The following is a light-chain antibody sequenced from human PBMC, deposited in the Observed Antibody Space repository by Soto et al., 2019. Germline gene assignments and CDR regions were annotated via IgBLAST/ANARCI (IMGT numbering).Light chain of an antibody. CDR2: EVT. Sequence: QSALTQPASVSGSPGQSITISCTGGSSDIGGYNYVSWFQQHPGKAPKLMIYEVTNRPSGVSNRFSGSKSGSTASLTISGLQAEDEADYYCSSYTSSNTLVFRTGTKVTVL. CDR3: SSYTSSNTLV. V-gene: IGLV2-14*01. CDR1: SSDIGGYNY. J-gene: IGLJ1*01.